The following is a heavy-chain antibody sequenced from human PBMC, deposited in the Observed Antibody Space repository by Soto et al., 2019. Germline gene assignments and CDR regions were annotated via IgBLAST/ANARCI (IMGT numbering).Heavy chain of an antibody. CDR3: AKGPTIFGAVISFDYYYGMYV. CDR1: GIEFSNYA. J-gene: IGHJ6*02. Sequence: GGSLRLSCVASGIEFSNYAMSWVRQAPGKGLEWVSISSASGRSRYHADSVKGRFTISRDNSKNTLYLHMTNLRAEDTAVYYCAKGPTIFGAVISFDYYYGMYVWGQGTPVTVSS. V-gene: IGHV3-23*01. D-gene: IGHD3-3*01. CDR2: SSASGRSR.